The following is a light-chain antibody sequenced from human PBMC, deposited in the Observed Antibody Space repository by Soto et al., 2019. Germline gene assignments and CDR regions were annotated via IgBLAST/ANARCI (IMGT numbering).Light chain of an antibody. CDR3: QQYNAYSRT. V-gene: IGKV1-5*03. CDR1: QSISSW. Sequence: DIQMTQSPSTLSASVGDRVTITCRASQSISSWLAWYQQKPGKAPKLLIYKASSLESGVQSRFSGSGSGTEFTLTINSLQSDDSATYYCQQYNAYSRTFGQGTKVEIK. CDR2: KAS. J-gene: IGKJ1*01.